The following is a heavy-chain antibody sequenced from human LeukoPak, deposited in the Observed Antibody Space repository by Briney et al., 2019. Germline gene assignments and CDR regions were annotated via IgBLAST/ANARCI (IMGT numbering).Heavy chain of an antibody. CDR3: ARYVPDYGDYSGGFDI. J-gene: IGHJ3*02. D-gene: IGHD4-17*01. CDR2: INDSGSS. CDR1: GGSFSGYY. Sequence: SETLSLTCAVYGGSFSGYYWSWIRQPPGKGLEWIGDINDSGSSNYHPSLKSRVTISLDTSKTQFSLKLTSVTSADTAVYFCARYVPDYGDYSGGFDIWGQGTMVTVSS. V-gene: IGHV4-34*01.